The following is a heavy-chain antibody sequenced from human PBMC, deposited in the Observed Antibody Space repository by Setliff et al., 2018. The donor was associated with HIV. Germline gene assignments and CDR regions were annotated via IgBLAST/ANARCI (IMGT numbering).Heavy chain of an antibody. CDR3: TRDGGELVGPDAFDI. CDR2: INGGGTTI. V-gene: IGHV3-48*03. D-gene: IGHD1-26*01. J-gene: IGHJ3*02. CDR1: GFIFDDYT. Sequence: PGGSLRLSCAASGFIFDDYTMHWVRQAPGKGLEWVSYINGGGTTIYYADAVKGRFTISRDDAKNSLYLQMNSMRAEDTALYICTRDGGELVGPDAFDIWGQGTMVTVSS.